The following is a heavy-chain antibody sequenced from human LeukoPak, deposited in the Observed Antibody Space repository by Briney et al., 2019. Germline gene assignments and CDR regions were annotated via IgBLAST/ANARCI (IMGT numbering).Heavy chain of an antibody. Sequence: GSLRLSCAASGFTFGAYTINWVRQAPGKGLEWVSCIFSRSESILYADSVKGRFTISRDNAKNLLYPQMDSLRVEDTAVYYCARDFFHSSESRPFDYWGQGTLVTVSS. CDR2: IFSRSESI. V-gene: IGHV3-21*06. J-gene: IGHJ4*02. CDR3: ARDFFHSSESRPFDY. D-gene: IGHD3-22*01. CDR1: GFTFGAYT.